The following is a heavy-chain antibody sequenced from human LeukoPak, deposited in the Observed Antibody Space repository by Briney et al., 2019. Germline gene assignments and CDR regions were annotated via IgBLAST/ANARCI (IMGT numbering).Heavy chain of an antibody. D-gene: IGHD3-9*01. J-gene: IGHJ4*02. CDR3: ATDPRSRRYGGDY. Sequence: GASVKVSCKGSRYTLTELSMHWVRQAPGKGLEWMGGFDPEDGETIYAQKFQGRVTMTEDTSTDTAYMELSSLRSEDTAVYYCATDPRSRRYGGDYWGQGTLVTVSS. CDR1: RYTLTELS. V-gene: IGHV1-24*01. CDR2: FDPEDGET.